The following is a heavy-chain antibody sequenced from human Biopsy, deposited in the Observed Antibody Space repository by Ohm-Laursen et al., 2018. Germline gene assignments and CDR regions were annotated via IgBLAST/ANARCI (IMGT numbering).Heavy chain of an antibody. D-gene: IGHD3-3*01. CDR2: IIAVSGLV. Sequence: ESSVKVSCKASGGTFSNYAISWVRQAPGEGLEWMGGIIAVSGLVNYAPKFQGRVSITADKSTTTAYMELSNLKSEDTAVYYCATPFQYYDSWGGYPPFDHWGQGTLVTVSP. CDR3: ATPFQYYDSWGGYPPFDH. CDR1: GGTFSNYA. V-gene: IGHV1-69*17. J-gene: IGHJ4*02.